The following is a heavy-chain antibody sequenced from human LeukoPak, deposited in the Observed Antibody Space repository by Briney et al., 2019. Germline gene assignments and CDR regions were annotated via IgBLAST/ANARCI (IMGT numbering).Heavy chain of an antibody. CDR1: GFSFDDYS. CDR2: ISSSSSTI. J-gene: IGHJ4*02. CDR3: ARNKRVGATLD. Sequence: PGGSLRLSCAASGFSFDDYSVNWVRQAPGKGLEWVSYISSSSSTIYYADSVKGRFTISRDNAKNSLYLQMNSLRAEDTAVYYCARNKRVGATLDWGQGTLVTVSS. D-gene: IGHD1-26*01. V-gene: IGHV3-48*01.